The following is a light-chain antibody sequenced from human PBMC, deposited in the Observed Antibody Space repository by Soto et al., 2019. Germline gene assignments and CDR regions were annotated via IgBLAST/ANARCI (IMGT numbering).Light chain of an antibody. CDR2: EVS. J-gene: IGLJ1*01. CDR3: SSYTSTNTRYV. CDR1: SSDVGAYNH. V-gene: IGLV2-14*01. Sequence: QSALTQPASVSGSPGQSITISCTGTSSDVGAYNHVSWYQQYPGKAPKLMIYEVSNRPSGVSNRFSGSKSGNTASLTISGLQAEDEADYYCSSYTSTNTRYVFGSGTKLTVL.